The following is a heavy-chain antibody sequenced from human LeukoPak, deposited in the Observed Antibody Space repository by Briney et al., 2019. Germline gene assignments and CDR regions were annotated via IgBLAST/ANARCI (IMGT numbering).Heavy chain of an antibody. CDR1: GYIFTGYY. Sequence: ASVKVSCKASGYIFTGYYMHWVRQAPGQGLEWMGWMNPNSGNTGYAQKFQGRVTMTRNTSISTAYMELSSLGSEDTAVYYCARAGGYCGRISCPYYFDYWGQGSLVAVSS. V-gene: IGHV1-8*02. J-gene: IGHJ4*02. D-gene: IGHD2-15*01. CDR3: ARAGGYCGRISCPYYFDY. CDR2: MNPNSGNT.